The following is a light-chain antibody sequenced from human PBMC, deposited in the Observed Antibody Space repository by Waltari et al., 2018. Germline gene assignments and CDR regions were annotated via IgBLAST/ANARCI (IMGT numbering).Light chain of an antibody. CDR3: QQYDTYWT. CDR1: QSISSW. V-gene: IGKV1-5*03. J-gene: IGKJ1*01. CDR2: KAS. Sequence: DIQMTQSPSTLSASVGDRVTITCRASQSISSWLAWYQQKPGKAPKLLIYKASTLESGVPSRFSGSASGTEFTLTINSLQADDIATYYCQQYDTYWTFGQGTKVEIK.